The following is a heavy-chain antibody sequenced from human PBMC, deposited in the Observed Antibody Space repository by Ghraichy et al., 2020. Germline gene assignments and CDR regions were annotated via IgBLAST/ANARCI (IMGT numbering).Heavy chain of an antibody. J-gene: IGHJ5*02. CDR2: INHSGST. CDR1: GGSFSGYY. Sequence: SETLSLTCAVYGGSFSGYYWTWIRQPPGKGLEWIGEINHSGSTNYNPSLKSRVTISVDTSKNQISLRLRSVTAADTAVYYCARSGGYCSGGICYGHVWVDPWGQGTLVTVSS. D-gene: IGHD2-15*01. V-gene: IGHV4-34*01. CDR3: ARSGGYCSGGICYGHVWVDP.